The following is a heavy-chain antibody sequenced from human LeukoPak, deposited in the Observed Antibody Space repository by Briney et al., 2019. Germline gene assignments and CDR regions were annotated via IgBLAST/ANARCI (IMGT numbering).Heavy chain of an antibody. Sequence: ASVKVSCKASGYTFTSYDINWVRQATGQGLEWMGWMNPNSGNTGYAQKFQGRVTMTRNTSISTAYMELSSLRSEDTAVYYCARGATVTTWFSYWGQGTLVTVSS. CDR2: MNPNSGNT. CDR1: GYTFTSYD. CDR3: ARGATVTTWFSY. D-gene: IGHD4-17*01. V-gene: IGHV1-8*01. J-gene: IGHJ4*02.